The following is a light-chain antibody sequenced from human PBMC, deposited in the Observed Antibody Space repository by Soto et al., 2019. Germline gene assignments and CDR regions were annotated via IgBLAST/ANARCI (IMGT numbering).Light chain of an antibody. Sequence: SALTQPASMSGSPGQSITISCTGTSSDVGSYIVVSWYQQHPDKAPKFMIYDVSKRPSGVPDRFSGSKSGNTASLTISGLQAEDEADYYCCSYAGSDTHYVFGTGTKVTVL. CDR1: SSDVGSYIV. V-gene: IGLV2-23*02. CDR2: DVS. J-gene: IGLJ1*01. CDR3: CSYAGSDTHYV.